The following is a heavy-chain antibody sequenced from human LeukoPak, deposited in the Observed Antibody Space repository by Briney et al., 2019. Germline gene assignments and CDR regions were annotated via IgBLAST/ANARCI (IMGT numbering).Heavy chain of an antibody. V-gene: IGHV1-69*02. CDR1: GGTFSSYT. CDR3: ARALYYYDSSGYYFDY. J-gene: IGHJ4*02. CDR2: IISILGIA. Sequence: GSSVKVSCKASGGTFSSYTISWVRQAPGQGLEWMGRIISILGIANYAQKFQGRVTITADKSTSTAYMELSSLRSEDTAVYYCARALYYYDSSGYYFDYWGQGTLVTVSS. D-gene: IGHD3-22*01.